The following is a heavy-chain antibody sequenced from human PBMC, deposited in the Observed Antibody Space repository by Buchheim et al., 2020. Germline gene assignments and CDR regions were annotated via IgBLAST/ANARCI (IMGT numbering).Heavy chain of an antibody. J-gene: IGHJ5*02. D-gene: IGHD3-3*01. CDR3: ARGPRAYYDFWSGYNWFDP. Sequence: QVQLQQWGAGLLKPSETLSLTCAVYGGSFSGYYWSWIRQPPGKGLEWIGEINHSGSTNYNPSLKSRVTISVDTSKNQFSLKLSSVTAADTAVYYCARGPRAYYDFWSGYNWFDPWGQGTL. CDR2: INHSGST. V-gene: IGHV4-34*01. CDR1: GGSFSGYY.